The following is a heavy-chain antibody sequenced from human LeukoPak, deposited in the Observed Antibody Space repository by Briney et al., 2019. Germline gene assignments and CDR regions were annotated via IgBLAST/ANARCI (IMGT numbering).Heavy chain of an antibody. CDR3: ARRYYAMDV. CDR1: GFTVSSNY. V-gene: IGHV3-66*04. Sequence: GGSLRLSCAASGFTVSSNYMSWVRQAPGKGLEWVSVIYSDGNTYYADSVKGRFTISRENSKNTLYLQMNSLRAEDPAVYYCARRYYAMDVWGQGTTVTVSS. J-gene: IGHJ6*02. CDR2: IYSDGNT.